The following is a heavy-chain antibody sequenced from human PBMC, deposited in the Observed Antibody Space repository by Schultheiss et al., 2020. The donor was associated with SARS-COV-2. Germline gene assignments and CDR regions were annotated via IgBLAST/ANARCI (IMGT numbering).Heavy chain of an antibody. D-gene: IGHD2-2*01. CDR3: ARRQIVVVPAAMLDYYYYMDV. CDR1: GYTFTSYD. J-gene: IGHJ6*03. CDR2: MNPHSGNT. V-gene: IGHV1-8*01. Sequence: ASVKVSCKAFGYTFTSYDINWVRQATGQGLEWVGWMNPHSGNTGYAQKFQGRVTMTRNTSISTAYMELSSLRSEDTAVYYCARRQIVVVPAAMLDYYYYMDVWGKGTTVTVSS.